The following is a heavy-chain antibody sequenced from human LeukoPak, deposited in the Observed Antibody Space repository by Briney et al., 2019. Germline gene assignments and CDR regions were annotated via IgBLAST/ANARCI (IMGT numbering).Heavy chain of an antibody. CDR1: GGSFSGYY. CDR3: ARGRYSFGY. Sequence: PSETLSLTCAVYGGSFSGYYWSWIRQPPGKGLEWIGEINHSGSTDYNPSLKSRVTISVDTSKNRFSLYLSSVTAADTAVYFCARGRYSFGYWGQGTLVTVSS. V-gene: IGHV4-34*01. J-gene: IGHJ4*02. D-gene: IGHD5-18*01. CDR2: INHSGST.